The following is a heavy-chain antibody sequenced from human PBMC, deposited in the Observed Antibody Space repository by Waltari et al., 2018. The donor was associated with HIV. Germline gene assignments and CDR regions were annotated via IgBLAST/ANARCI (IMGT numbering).Heavy chain of an antibody. V-gene: IGHV3-74*01. J-gene: IGHJ6*02. CDR1: GFTFTTSW. CDR2: INPDGTDT. Sequence: EVQLVESGGGLVQPGGSLRLSCAASGFTFTTSWVHWVRQAPGKGLVWVSRINPDGTDTRYADSVKGRFTISRDNAKNTVYLQVNSLRGEDTSVYYCARGKDCGGGTCDGYHYYGMDVWGHGTTVTVSS. D-gene: IGHD2-15*01. CDR3: ARGKDCGGGTCDGYHYYGMDV.